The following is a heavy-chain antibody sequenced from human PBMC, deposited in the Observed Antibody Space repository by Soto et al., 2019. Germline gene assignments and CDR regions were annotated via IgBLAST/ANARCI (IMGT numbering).Heavy chain of an antibody. CDR2: IGTAGDT. Sequence: GGSLRLSCAASGFTFSSYDMHWVRQATGKGLEWVSAIGTAGDTYYPGSVKGRFTISRENAKNSLYLQMNSLRAEDTAVYYCARKISGSYSNWFDPWGQGTLVTVSS. CDR1: GFTFSSYD. V-gene: IGHV3-13*01. CDR3: ARKISGSYSNWFDP. D-gene: IGHD1-26*01. J-gene: IGHJ5*02.